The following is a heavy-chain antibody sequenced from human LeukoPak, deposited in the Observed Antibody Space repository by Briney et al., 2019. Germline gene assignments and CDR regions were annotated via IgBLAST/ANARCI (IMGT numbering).Heavy chain of an antibody. CDR2: FDPEDGET. Sequence: ASVKVSCKVAGYTLTELSMHWVRQAPGKGLEWMGGFDPEDGETIYAQKFQGRVTMTEDTSTDTAYMELSSLRSEDTAVYYCATSSGGAGDDAFDIWGQGTMVTVSS. V-gene: IGHV1-24*01. CDR3: ATSSGGAGDDAFDI. J-gene: IGHJ3*02. CDR1: GYTLTELS. D-gene: IGHD2-15*01.